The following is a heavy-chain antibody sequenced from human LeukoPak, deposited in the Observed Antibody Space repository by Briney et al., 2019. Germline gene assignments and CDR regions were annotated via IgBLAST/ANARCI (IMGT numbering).Heavy chain of an antibody. Sequence: SETLSLTCTVSGGSISSGDYYRSWIRQPPGKGLEWIGYIYYSGSTYYNPSLKSRVTISVDTSKNQFSLKLSSVTAADTAVYYCARVDCSSTSCYTGYYYYGMDVWGQGTTVIVS. J-gene: IGHJ6*02. CDR1: GGSISSGDYY. CDR2: IYYSGST. D-gene: IGHD2-2*02. CDR3: ARVDCSSTSCYTGYYYYGMDV. V-gene: IGHV4-30-4*01.